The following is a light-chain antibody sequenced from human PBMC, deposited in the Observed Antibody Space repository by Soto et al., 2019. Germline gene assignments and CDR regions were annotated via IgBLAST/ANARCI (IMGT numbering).Light chain of an antibody. CDR1: QSVSTY. Sequence: EIVLTPSPATLSLSPGERATLSCLASQSVSTYLAWYQQKPGQAPRLLIYDASNRATGIPARFSGSGSGTDFTLTVSSLEPEDFAVYYCQQRSKWPPTFGQGTKVDIK. CDR2: DAS. J-gene: IGKJ1*01. CDR3: QQRSKWPPT. V-gene: IGKV3-11*01.